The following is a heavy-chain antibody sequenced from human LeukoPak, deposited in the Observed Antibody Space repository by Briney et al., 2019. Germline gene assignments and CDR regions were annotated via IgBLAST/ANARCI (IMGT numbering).Heavy chain of an antibody. J-gene: IGHJ5*02. CDR3: ARARTTVTTSPDWLDP. D-gene: IGHD4-17*01. CDR2: IIPIFGIA. Sequence: GASVKVSCKASGGTFSSYAISWVRQAPGQGLEWMGRIIPIFGIANYAQKFQGRVTITADKSTSTAYMELSSLRSEDTAVYYCARARTTVTTSPDWLDPWGQGTLVTVSS. V-gene: IGHV1-69*04. CDR1: GGTFSSYA.